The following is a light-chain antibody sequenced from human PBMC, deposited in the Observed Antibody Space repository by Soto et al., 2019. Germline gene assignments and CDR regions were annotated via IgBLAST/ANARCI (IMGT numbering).Light chain of an antibody. V-gene: IGKV1-5*01. Sequence: DIQMTQSPSTLSASVGDRVTITCRASQSISSCLAWYEQKPGKAPKLLIYDASSFESGVPSRFSGSGSGTDFTLTIISLQPEEFAPYYCLQEYYYPRTFGQGTKVDIK. J-gene: IGKJ1*01. CDR2: DAS. CDR3: LQEYYYPRT. CDR1: QSISSC.